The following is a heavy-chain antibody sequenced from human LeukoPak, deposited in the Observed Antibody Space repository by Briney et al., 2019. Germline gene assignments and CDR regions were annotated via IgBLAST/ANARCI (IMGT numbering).Heavy chain of an antibody. CDR1: GGSISSGSYY. D-gene: IGHD1-26*01. CDR2: IYTSGST. CDR3: ARQVGGPVPYFESDY. J-gene: IGHJ4*02. Sequence: SETLSLTCTVSGGSISSGSYYWSRIRQPAGKGLEWIGRIYTSGSTNCNPSLKSRVTISVDTSKNQFSLKLSSVTAADTALYYCARQVGGPVPYFESDYWGQGTLVTVSS. V-gene: IGHV4-61*02.